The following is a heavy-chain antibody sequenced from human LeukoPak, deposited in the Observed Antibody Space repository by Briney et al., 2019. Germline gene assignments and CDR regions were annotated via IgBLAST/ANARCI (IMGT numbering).Heavy chain of an antibody. CDR3: ARLNPRHFDY. J-gene: IGHJ4*02. CDR2: IYPGDSDT. V-gene: IGHV5-51*01. CDR1: GYSFTSYW. Sequence: GESLKISCKGSGYSFTSYWIGWVRQMPGKGLEWMGSIYPGDSDTSYSPSFQGQVTISADKPISTAYLQWSSMKASDTAMYYCARLNPRHFDYWGQGTLVTVSS.